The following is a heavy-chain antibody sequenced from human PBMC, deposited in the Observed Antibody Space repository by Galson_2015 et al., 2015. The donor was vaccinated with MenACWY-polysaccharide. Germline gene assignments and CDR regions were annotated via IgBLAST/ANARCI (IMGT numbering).Heavy chain of an antibody. CDR2: MNPNSGNT. CDR1: GYTFTTYN. V-gene: IGHV1-8*01. D-gene: IGHD1-1*01. Sequence: SVKVSCKASGYTFTTYNINWVRQATGQGLEWMGWMNPNSGNTGYAQKFQGSVTMTRNTSISIAYMELNSLRSEDTAVYYCARGIRRTTVWFDPWGQGTLVTVSS. CDR3: ARGIRRTTVWFDP. J-gene: IGHJ5*02.